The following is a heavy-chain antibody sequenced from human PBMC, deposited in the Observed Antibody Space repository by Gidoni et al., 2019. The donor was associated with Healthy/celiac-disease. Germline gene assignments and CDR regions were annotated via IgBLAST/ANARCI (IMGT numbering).Heavy chain of an antibody. Sequence: EVQLVESGGGLVQPGGSLRLSCAASGFTVSSNYMSWVRQAPGKGLEWGAVISSGGSTYYADSVKGRFTISRDKSKNTLYLQMNSRRAEDTAVYYCARLGYGDYCCDYWGQGTLVTVSS. CDR2: ISSGGST. CDR1: GFTVSSNY. CDR3: ARLGYGDYCCDY. D-gene: IGHD4-17*01. V-gene: IGHV3-66*01. J-gene: IGHJ4*02.